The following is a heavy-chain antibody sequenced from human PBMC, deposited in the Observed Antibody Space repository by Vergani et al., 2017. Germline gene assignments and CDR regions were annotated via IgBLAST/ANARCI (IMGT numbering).Heavy chain of an antibody. CDR1: GFTVSSNY. V-gene: IGHV3-53*01. D-gene: IGHD2-2*01. Sequence: EVQLVESGGGLIQPGGSLRPSCAASGFTVSSNYMSWVRQAPGKGLEWVSVIYSGGSTYYADSVKGRFTISRDNSKNTLYLQMNSLRAEDTAVYYCARGIPAATYYFDYWGQGTLVTVSS. J-gene: IGHJ4*02. CDR2: IYSGGST. CDR3: ARGIPAATYYFDY.